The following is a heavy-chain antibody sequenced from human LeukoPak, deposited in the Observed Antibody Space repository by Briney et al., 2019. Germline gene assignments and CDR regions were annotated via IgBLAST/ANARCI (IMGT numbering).Heavy chain of an antibody. CDR2: ISSSGGSI. CDR3: ASWDASYSSGWYDF. D-gene: IGHD3-22*01. Sequence: QPGGSLRLSCAASGFTFSDYAMSWVRQGPGKGLEWVSHISSSGGSIYYADSVKGRFTISRDNSKNTLYLQMNSLRAEDTAVYYCASWDASYSSGWYDFWGQGTLVTVSS. CDR1: GFTFSDYA. J-gene: IGHJ5*01. V-gene: IGHV3-23*01.